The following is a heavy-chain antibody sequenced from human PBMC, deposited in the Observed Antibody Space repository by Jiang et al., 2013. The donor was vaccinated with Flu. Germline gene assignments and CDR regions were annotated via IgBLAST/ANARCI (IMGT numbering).Heavy chain of an antibody. CDR3: ARENHGRVSSGYYYYYYGMDV. V-gene: IGHV1-69*04. D-gene: IGHD3-22*01. J-gene: IGHJ6*02. CDR1: GGTFSSYT. CDR2: IIPILGIA. Sequence: SGAEVKKPGSSVKVSCKASGGTFSSYTISWVRQAPGQGLEWMGRIIPILGIANYAQKFQGRVTITADKSTSTAYMELSSLRSEDTAVYYCARENHGRVSSGYYYYYYGMDVWGQGTTVTVSS.